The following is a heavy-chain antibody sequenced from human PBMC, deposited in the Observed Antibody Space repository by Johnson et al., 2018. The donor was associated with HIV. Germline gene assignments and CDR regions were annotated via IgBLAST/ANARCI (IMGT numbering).Heavy chain of an antibody. J-gene: IGHJ3*02. CDR3: ARVVRGGDAFDI. CDR2: IYRGGST. V-gene: IGHV3-66*01. Sequence: VQLVESGGGLVQPGGSLRLSCAPSGLTVSSSYMSWVRQAPGKGLEWVSVIYRGGSTYYADSVKGRFTISRDNSKNTLYLQMNSLRAEDTAVYYCARVVRGGDAFDIWGQWTMVTVSS. D-gene: IGHD3-10*01. CDR1: GLTVSSSY.